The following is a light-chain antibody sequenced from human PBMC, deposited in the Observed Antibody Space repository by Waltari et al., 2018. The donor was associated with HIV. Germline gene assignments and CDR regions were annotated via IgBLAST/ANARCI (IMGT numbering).Light chain of an antibody. CDR1: QSLKHTDGKTY. CDR2: EVY. Sequence: DIVMTQTPPSLSVTPGQPASFSCNSSQSLKHTDGKTYLYWYLQRPGQSPQVLIYEVYKRYAGVPDRFSGSGSGTHFTLKIARVEAEDVGSYYCMQSLHLLYTFGQGTKLEIK. CDR3: MQSLHLLYT. J-gene: IGKJ2*01. V-gene: IGKV2D-29*02.